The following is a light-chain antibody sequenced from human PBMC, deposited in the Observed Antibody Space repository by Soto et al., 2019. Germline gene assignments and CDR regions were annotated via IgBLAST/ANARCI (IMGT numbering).Light chain of an antibody. Sequence: VIWMTQSPSLLSASTGDRVTISCRMSQGMSRYLAWYQHKPGKDPELLIYAASSLQSGVRSRFSGSGSGTDVTLTISCLQSEDFATYYCQQYYSFPWTCGQGTKVEIK. J-gene: IGKJ1*01. CDR1: QGMSRY. CDR3: QQYYSFPWT. CDR2: AAS. V-gene: IGKV1D-8*01.